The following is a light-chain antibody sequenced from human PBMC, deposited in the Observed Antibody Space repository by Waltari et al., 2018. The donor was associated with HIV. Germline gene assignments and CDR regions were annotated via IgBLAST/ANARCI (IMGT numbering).Light chain of an antibody. CDR1: QSVYSY. Sequence: EVVLTQSPATLSLSPGERATLSCRASQSVYSYLAWYQQKPGQAPRLLIYDASNRTTGIPARFSGSWSGTDFTLTISSLEPEDFAMYYCQQRSTWPRTFGQGTKVENK. CDR3: QQRSTWPRT. CDR2: DAS. V-gene: IGKV3-11*01. J-gene: IGKJ1*01.